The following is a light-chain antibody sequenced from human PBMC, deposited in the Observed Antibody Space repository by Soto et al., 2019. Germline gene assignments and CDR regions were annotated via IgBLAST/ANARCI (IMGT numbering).Light chain of an antibody. Sequence: EIVLTQSPGTLSLSPGERATLSCRASQSVSSNYLAWYQQNPGQSLRLLIYGASRGAAGIPDRFSGSGSGTDFNLTISRLEPEDFAVYFCQQYGSSTMFTFGQGTKLEIK. CDR3: QQYGSSTMFT. CDR1: QSVSSNY. CDR2: GAS. V-gene: IGKV3-20*01. J-gene: IGKJ2*01.